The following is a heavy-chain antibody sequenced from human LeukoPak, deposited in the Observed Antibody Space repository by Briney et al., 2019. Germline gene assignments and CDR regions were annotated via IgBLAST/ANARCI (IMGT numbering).Heavy chain of an antibody. CDR1: GGSISSSNW. CDR3: AARGILTGYQYFDY. D-gene: IGHD3-9*01. V-gene: IGHV4-4*02. J-gene: IGHJ4*02. CDR2: IYHRGST. Sequence: PSETLSLTCAVSGGSISSSNWWSWVRQPPGKGLEWGGEIYHRGSTNYNPSLKSRLTISVDKSKNPFSLKLSSVLAAGTAVYYCAARGILTGYQYFDYWGQGTLVTVSS.